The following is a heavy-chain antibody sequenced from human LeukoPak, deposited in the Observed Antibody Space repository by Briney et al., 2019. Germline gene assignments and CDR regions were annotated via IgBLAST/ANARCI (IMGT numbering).Heavy chain of an antibody. Sequence: PSETLSLTCAVSGGSISSSNWWSWVRQPPGKGLEWIGEIYHSGSTNYNPSLRSRVTISVDKSKNQFSLNLSSVTAADAAVYYCARVNSGYYFDYWGQGTLVTVSS. CDR3: ARVNSGYYFDY. V-gene: IGHV4-4*02. CDR2: IYHSGST. J-gene: IGHJ4*02. CDR1: GGSISSSNW. D-gene: IGHD5-12*01.